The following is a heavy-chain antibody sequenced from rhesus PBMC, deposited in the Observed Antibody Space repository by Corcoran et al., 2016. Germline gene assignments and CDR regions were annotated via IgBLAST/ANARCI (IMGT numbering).Heavy chain of an antibody. CDR3: ARGVWGSSYFDY. D-gene: IGHD3-34*01. CDR1: GFSLTTSGMG. Sequence: QVTLKESGPALVKPTQTLTLTCTFSGFSLTTSGMGVGWIRQPPGKALGWLALIYWYDDKRYSTSLKSRLTISKDTSKNQVVLTMTNMDPVDTATYYCARGVWGSSYFDYWGQGVLVTVSS. CDR2: IYWYDDK. V-gene: IGHV2-174*01. J-gene: IGHJ4*01.